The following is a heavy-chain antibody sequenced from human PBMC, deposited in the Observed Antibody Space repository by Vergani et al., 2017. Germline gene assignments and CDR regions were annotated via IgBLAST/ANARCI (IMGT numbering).Heavy chain of an antibody. V-gene: IGHV4-34*01. D-gene: IGHD3-22*01. J-gene: IGHJ4*02. CDR2: INHSGST. CDR3: ARGNDSSGYYQYYFDY. Sequence: QVQLQQWGAGLLKPSETLSLTCAVYGGSFSGYYWSWIRQPPGKGLEWIGEINHSGSTNYNPSLKSRVTISVDTSKNQFSLKLSSVTAADTAVYYCARGNDSSGYYQYYFDYWGQGTLVTVSS. CDR1: GGSFSGYY.